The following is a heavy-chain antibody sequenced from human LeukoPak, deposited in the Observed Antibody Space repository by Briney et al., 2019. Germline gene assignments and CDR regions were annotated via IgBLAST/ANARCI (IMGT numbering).Heavy chain of an antibody. CDR2: ISSSGSTI. Sequence: QPGGSLRLSCAASGFTFSSYEMNWVRQAPGKGLEWVSYISSSGSTIYYADSVKGRFTISRDNAKNSLYLQMNSLRAEDTALYYCARGLMGGFPHFDYWGQGTLVTVSS. CDR3: ARGLMGGFPHFDY. D-gene: IGHD2-8*01. J-gene: IGHJ4*02. CDR1: GFTFSSYE. V-gene: IGHV3-48*03.